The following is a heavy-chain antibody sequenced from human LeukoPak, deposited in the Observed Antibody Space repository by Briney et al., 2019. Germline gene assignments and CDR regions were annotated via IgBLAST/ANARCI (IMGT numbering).Heavy chain of an antibody. CDR2: INSDGSDT. CDR3: ASLVAARTLWDY. V-gene: IGHV3-74*01. CDR1: GFTFSRYW. J-gene: IGHJ4*02. D-gene: IGHD6-6*01. Sequence: PGGSLRLSCAASGFTFSRYWMHWVRQAPGKGLVWVSRINSDGSDTSYADSVKGRFTISRDNAKNSLYLQMNSLRAEDTAVYYCASLVAARTLWDYWGQGTLVTVPS.